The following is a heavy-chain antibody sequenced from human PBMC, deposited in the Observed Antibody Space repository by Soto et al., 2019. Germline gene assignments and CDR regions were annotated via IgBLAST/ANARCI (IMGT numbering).Heavy chain of an antibody. V-gene: IGHV3-73*02. D-gene: IGHD6-13*01. Sequence: EVQLVESGGGLVQPGGSLSLSCAASGLAFSGYSIHWVRQASGKGLEWVGRIRTRPDSYATTYAASVKGRFTIPRDDAANMAYLQMSSLKTEDTALYYCTGIEAATGNSDYWGQGALVTVSS. CDR2: IRTRPDSYAT. J-gene: IGHJ4*02. CDR1: GLAFSGYS. CDR3: TGIEAATGNSDY.